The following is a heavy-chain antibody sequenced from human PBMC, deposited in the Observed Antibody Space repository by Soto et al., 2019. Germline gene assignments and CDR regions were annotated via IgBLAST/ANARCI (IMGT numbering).Heavy chain of an antibody. CDR2: INGRGNYI. CDR1: GFSFKTYI. V-gene: IGHV3-21*06. Sequence: EVQLVESGGGLVKSGGSLRISCEASGFSFKTYIMNWVRQSPERGLEWVSSINGRGNYIYYAESVEGRFTISRDNAKNLLSLQMNTLRVDDTAMYYCVREDGIAGATSAFDYWGQGTPVTVSA. CDR3: VREDGIAGATSAFDY. D-gene: IGHD1-26*01. J-gene: IGHJ4*02.